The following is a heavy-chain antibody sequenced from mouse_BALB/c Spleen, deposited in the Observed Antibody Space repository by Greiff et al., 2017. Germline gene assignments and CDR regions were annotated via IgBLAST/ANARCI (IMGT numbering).Heavy chain of an antibody. Sequence: EVKLVESGGGLVKPGGSLKLSCAASGFTFSDYYMYWVRQTPEKRLEWVATISDGGSYTYYPDSVKGRFTISRDNAKNNLYLQMSSLKSEDTAMYYCARGSYYGNYVFAYWGQGTLVTVSA. CDR1: GFTFSDYY. CDR3: ARGSYYGNYVFAY. D-gene: IGHD2-1*01. J-gene: IGHJ3*01. V-gene: IGHV5-4*02. CDR2: ISDGGSYT.